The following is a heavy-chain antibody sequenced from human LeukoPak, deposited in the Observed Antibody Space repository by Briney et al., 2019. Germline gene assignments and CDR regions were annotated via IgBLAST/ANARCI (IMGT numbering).Heavy chain of an antibody. CDR3: ATPPSTVPRGKFDY. V-gene: IGHV3-23*01. D-gene: IGHD4-17*01. CDR1: GFTFSSYA. CDR2: ISGSGGST. J-gene: IGHJ4*02. Sequence: PGGSLRLSCAASGFTFSSYAMSWVRQAPGKGLEWVSAISGSGGSTYYADSVKGRFTISRDNAKNSLYLQMNSLRADDTAVYYCATPPSTVPRGKFDYWGQGTLVTVSS.